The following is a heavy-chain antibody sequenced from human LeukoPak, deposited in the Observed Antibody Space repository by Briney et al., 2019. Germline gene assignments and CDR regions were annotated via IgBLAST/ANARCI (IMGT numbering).Heavy chain of an antibody. Sequence: ASVKVSCKASGYTFNTYGISWLRHAPGQGLVGRGGVSGSTGNTKYAQTLQGRVSMTTDTSTSPAYLELRTLSSEDTAMYYCARLPLGYCGGTSGLEWGQGTLVTVSS. D-gene: IGHD2-2*01. CDR1: GYTFNTYG. V-gene: IGHV1-18*01. J-gene: IGHJ4*02. CDR2: VSGSTGNT. CDR3: ARLPLGYCGGTSGLE.